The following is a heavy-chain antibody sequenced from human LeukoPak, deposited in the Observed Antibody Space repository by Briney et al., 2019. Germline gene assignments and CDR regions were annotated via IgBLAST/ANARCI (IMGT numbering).Heavy chain of an antibody. CDR3: ARGRDDYYDSSGYYDN. J-gene: IGHJ4*02. CDR2: IYYSGST. CDR1: GGSISSYY. D-gene: IGHD3-22*01. Sequence: SETLSLTCTVSGGSISSYYWSWIRQPPGKGLEWIGYIYYSGSTNYNPSLKSRVTISVDTSKNQFSLKLSSVTAADTAVYYRARGRDDYYDSSGYYDNWGQGTLVTVSS. V-gene: IGHV4-59*01.